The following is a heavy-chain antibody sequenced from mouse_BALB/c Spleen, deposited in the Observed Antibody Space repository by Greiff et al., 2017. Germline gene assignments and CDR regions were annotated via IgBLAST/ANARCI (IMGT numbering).Heavy chain of an antibody. Sequence: EVQGVESGPGLVKPSQSLSLTCTVTGYSITSDYAWNWIRQFPGNKLEWMGYISYSGSTSYNPSLKSRISITRDTSKNQFFLQLNSVTTEDTATYYCARSPYGNYVDWYFDVWGAGTTVTVSS. CDR1: GYSITSDYA. CDR2: ISYSGST. CDR3: ARSPYGNYVDWYFDV. V-gene: IGHV3-2*02. J-gene: IGHJ1*01. D-gene: IGHD2-1*01.